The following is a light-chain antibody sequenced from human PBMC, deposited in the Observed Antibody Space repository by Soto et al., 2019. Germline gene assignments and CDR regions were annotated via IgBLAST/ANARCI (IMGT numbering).Light chain of an antibody. V-gene: IGKV1-5*01. CDR2: DAS. Sequence: DIQMTQSPSTVSASVGDGVTITCRASQSISTWLAWYQQKPGKAPNLRIYDASTLESGGPSGFSGSGSGTEFTLTISSIQPDDSATYYCQQYNSYPYTFGQGTKLEIK. CDR1: QSISTW. J-gene: IGKJ2*01. CDR3: QQYNSYPYT.